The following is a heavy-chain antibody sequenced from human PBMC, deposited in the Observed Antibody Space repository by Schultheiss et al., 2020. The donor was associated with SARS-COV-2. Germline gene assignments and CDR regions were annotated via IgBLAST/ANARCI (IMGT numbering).Heavy chain of an antibody. J-gene: IGHJ6*02. D-gene: IGHD3-10*01. CDR3: ARESNYGSGSYGMDV. Sequence: GGSLRLSCAASGFTVSSNYMSWVRQAPGKGLEWVSVIYSGGSTYYADSVKGRFTISRDNSKNTLYLQMNSLRAEDTAVYYCARESNYGSGSYGMDVWGQGTTVTVSS. V-gene: IGHV3-66*01. CDR2: IYSGGST. CDR1: GFTVSSNY.